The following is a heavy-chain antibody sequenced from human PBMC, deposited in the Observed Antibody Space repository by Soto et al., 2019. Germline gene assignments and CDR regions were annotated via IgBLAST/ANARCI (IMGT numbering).Heavy chain of an antibody. Sequence: QPGGSLRLSCAASGFTFSAYGMHWVRQAPGKGLEWVAVIWYDGSKIYYADSVKGRFTISRDNSKSTLYLQMNSLRAEDTAVYYCARPLEQHQLGFGMDVWGQGSPVTVS. V-gene: IGHV3-33*01. CDR1: GFTFSAYG. CDR3: ARPLEQHQLGFGMDV. J-gene: IGHJ6*01. D-gene: IGHD6-13*01. CDR2: IWYDGSKI.